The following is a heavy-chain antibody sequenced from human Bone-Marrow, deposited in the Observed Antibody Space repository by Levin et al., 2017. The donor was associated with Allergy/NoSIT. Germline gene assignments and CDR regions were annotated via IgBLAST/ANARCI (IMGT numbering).Heavy chain of an antibody. V-gene: IGHV3-66*02. J-gene: IGHJ6*03. CDR1: GLTVSSNY. Sequence: GGSLRLSCAASGLTVSSNYMSWVRQAPGKGLEWVSVIYSGGSTYYADSVKGRFTISRDNSKNTLYLQMNSLRAEDTAVYYCARDMPRCSSISCYYMDVWGKGTTVTVSS. CDR3: ARDMPRCSSISCYYMDV. D-gene: IGHD2-2*01. CDR2: IYSGGST.